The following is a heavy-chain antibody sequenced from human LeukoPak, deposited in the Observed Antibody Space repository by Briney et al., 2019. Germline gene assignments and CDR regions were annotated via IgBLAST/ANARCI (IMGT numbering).Heavy chain of an antibody. CDR2: IYYSRST. J-gene: IGHJ4*02. V-gene: IGHV4-39*01. CDR1: GGSISSNTYY. CDR3: ARQEYSNSYFDY. Sequence: KPSETLSLTCTVSGGSISSNTYYWGWIRQPPGKGLEWIGSIYYSRSTYYNPSLKSPVTISVDTPKNQFSLKLSSVTAADTAVYYCARQEYSNSYFDYWVQGTLVTVSS. D-gene: IGHD2/OR15-2a*01.